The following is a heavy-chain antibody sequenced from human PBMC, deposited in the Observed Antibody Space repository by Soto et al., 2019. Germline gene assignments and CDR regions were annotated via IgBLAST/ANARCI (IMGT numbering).Heavy chain of an antibody. CDR2: ISAYNGNT. Sequence: QVQLVQSGAEVKKPGDSVKVSCKASGYTFTSYGISWVRQAPGQGLEWMGWISAYNGNTNYAQKLQGRVTMTTDTSTSTAYMELRSLRSDDTAVYYCARGGTSYDFWSGYFHPLPMDVWGKGTTVTVSS. CDR1: GYTFTSYG. D-gene: IGHD3-3*01. CDR3: ARGGTSYDFWSGYFHPLPMDV. J-gene: IGHJ6*03. V-gene: IGHV1-18*01.